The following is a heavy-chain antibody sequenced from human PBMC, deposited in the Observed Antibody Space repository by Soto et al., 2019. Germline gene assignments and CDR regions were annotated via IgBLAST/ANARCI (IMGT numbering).Heavy chain of an antibody. CDR1: GFTFSSYA. CDR3: AKDRGGRSSFKQEVFDY. V-gene: IGHV3-23*01. J-gene: IGHJ4*02. Sequence: EVQLLESGGGLVQPGGSLRLSCAASGFTFSSYAMSWVRQAPGKGLEWVSAISGSGGSTYYADSVKGRFTISRDNSKNTLYLQMNSLRAEDTAVYYCAKDRGGRSSFKQEVFDYWGQGTLVTVSS. D-gene: IGHD6-13*01. CDR2: ISGSGGST.